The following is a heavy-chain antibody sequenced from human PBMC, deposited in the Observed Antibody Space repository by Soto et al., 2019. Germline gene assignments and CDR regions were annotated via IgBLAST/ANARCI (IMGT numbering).Heavy chain of an antibody. V-gene: IGHV3-30*08. J-gene: IGHJ4*02. CDR1: AFTLRCYA. D-gene: IGHD3-22*01. CDR3: ARTSGYYLYDY. CDR2: ISCSGCKK. Sequence: PGGSLRLSCAASAFTLRCYAMGWVRQGPGTGLEWVAAISCSGCKKYYADSVKGRFTISRDNSKNTLYLQMSSLRSEDTAVYYCARTSGYYLYDYWGQGTLVTVSS.